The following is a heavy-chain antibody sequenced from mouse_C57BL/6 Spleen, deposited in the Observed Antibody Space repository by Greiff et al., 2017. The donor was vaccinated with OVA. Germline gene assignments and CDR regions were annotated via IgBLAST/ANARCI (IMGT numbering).Heavy chain of an antibody. CDR1: GYTFTDYE. Sequence: VQLQQSGAELVRPGASVTLSCKASGYTFTDYEMHWVKQTPVHGLEWIGAIDPETGGTAYNQKFKGKAILTADKSSSTAYMELRSLTSEDSAVYYCTRGGLRYPFDYWGQGTTLTVSS. V-gene: IGHV1-15*01. D-gene: IGHD1-1*01. CDR3: TRGGLRYPFDY. J-gene: IGHJ2*01. CDR2: IDPETGGT.